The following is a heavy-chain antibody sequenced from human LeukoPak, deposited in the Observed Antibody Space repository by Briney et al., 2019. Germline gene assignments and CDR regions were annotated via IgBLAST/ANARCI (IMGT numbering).Heavy chain of an antibody. D-gene: IGHD6-19*01. CDR2: IYSGGKT. CDR1: GFTVSGNY. J-gene: IGHJ4*02. CDR3: ARDGNSGWSHDY. Sequence: GGSLRLSCAASGFTVSGNYMSWVRQAPGKGLERVSAIYSGGKTYYADSVKGRFTISRDNSKNTLYLQMNSLRAEDTAVYYCARDGNSGWSHDYWGQGALVTVSS. V-gene: IGHV3-66*01.